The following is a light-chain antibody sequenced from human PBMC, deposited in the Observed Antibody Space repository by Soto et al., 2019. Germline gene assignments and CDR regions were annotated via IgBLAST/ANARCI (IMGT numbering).Light chain of an antibody. J-gene: IGKJ1*01. CDR2: GAS. CDR1: QSLTRN. V-gene: IGKV3-15*01. CDR3: QQYDKWPRT. Sequence: EIVMTQSQTNLSVSPAEIVTLVGRASQSLTRNLAWYQQKPGQSPRLLIYGASARASGIPDRFSGGGSGAEYTLTISSLQSEDFAVYYCQQYDKWPRTFGQGTKVDIK.